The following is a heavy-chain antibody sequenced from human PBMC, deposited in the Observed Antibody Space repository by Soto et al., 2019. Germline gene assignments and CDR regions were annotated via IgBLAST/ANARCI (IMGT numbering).Heavy chain of an antibody. D-gene: IGHD5-18*01. V-gene: IGHV3-64*01. CDR2: ISSNGGST. Sequence: EVQLVESGGGLVQPGGSLRLSCAASGFTFSRYAMHWVRQAPGKGLEYVSAISSNGGSTYYANSVKGRFTISRDNSKNTLYLQMGSLKAEDMAVYYCARGGDADTAMVYMYGAFDIWGQGTMVTVSS. CDR1: GFTFSRYA. CDR3: ARGGDADTAMVYMYGAFDI. J-gene: IGHJ3*02.